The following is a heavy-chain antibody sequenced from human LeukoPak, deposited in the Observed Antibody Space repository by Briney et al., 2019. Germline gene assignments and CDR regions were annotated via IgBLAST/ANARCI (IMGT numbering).Heavy chain of an antibody. CDR1: GGSINSYY. CDR3: ARSHGSGSYYNLNDY. CDR2: IYNSGNT. J-gene: IGHJ4*02. V-gene: IGHV4-59*01. Sequence: SETLSLTCTVSGGSINSYYWTWIRQPPGKGLEWIGNIYNSGNTNYNPSLRSRVTISVVTSKNQFSLKLSSVTAADTAVYYCARSHGSGSYYNLNDYWGQGTLVTVSS. D-gene: IGHD3-10*01.